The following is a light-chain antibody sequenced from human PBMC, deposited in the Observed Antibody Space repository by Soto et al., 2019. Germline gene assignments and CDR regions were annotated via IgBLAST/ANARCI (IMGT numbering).Light chain of an antibody. Sequence: PGERVTLSCRASQSVSSSYLTWYQQKPGQAPRLLIYDASNRATGIPARFSGSGSGTDFTLTISSLEPDDFAVYYCQQRGNWPVTFGQGTRVDIK. CDR3: QQRGNWPVT. J-gene: IGKJ1*01. V-gene: IGKV3-11*01. CDR2: DAS. CDR1: QSVSSSY.